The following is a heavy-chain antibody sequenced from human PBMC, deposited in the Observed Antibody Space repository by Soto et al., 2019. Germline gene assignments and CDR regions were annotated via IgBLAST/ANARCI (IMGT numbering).Heavy chain of an antibody. CDR3: ARHQRDDASRKIDC. V-gene: IGHV5-51*01. CDR2: INPADSDI. D-gene: IGHD3-16*01. Sequence: GESLKISCQGSGYSFTSNWIGWVRQMPGKGLEWMGIINPADSDIEYSPSFQGQVTISADKSIGTAYLQWSSLKASDTAMYYCARHQRDDASRKIDCWGQGTLVTVSS. J-gene: IGHJ4*02. CDR1: GYSFTSNW.